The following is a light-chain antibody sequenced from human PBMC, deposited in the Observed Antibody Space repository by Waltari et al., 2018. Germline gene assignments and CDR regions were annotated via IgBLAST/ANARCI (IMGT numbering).Light chain of an antibody. V-gene: IGLV4-69*01. Sequence: QLVLTQSPSASASLGASVKLTCTLSSGHSSNIIAWLQQRPERGPRYLMKVNSDGRHSKGDDIPVRFSGSISGAERYLTISSLQSEDEADYYCETGGHGTWVFGGGTKLTVL. CDR3: ETGGHGTWV. CDR2: VNSDGRH. CDR1: SGHSSNI. J-gene: IGLJ3*02.